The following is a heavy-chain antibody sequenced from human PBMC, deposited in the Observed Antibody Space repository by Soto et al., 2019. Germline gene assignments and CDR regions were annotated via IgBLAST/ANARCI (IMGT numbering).Heavy chain of an antibody. CDR1: GFSLRTSGVG. CDR3: AKSRSSGWYGRFDP. D-gene: IGHD6-19*01. CDR2: IYWNDDK. J-gene: IGHJ5*02. Sequence: SGPTLVNRTHTLTLTCIFSGFSLRTSGVGVGWIRQPPGKALEWLGFIYWNDDKRYSPSLKSRLTITKDTSKNQVVLTMTDMDAGYTATYYCAKSRSSGWYGRFDPFGQGTLVTFSS. V-gene: IGHV2-5*01.